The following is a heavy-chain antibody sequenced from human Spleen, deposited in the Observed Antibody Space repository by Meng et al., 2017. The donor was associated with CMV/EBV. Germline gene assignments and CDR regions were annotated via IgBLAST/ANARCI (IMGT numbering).Heavy chain of an antibody. CDR1: GFTFSSYE. V-gene: IGHV3-48*03. D-gene: IGHD5-18*01. Sequence: GGSLRLSCAVSGFTFSSYELNWVRQAPGKGLEWVAYISVGGFTTHYADSVKGRFTISRDNAKNSLNLQMNSLRADDKALYYCARDSKETAMVDYWGQGTLVTVSS. CDR2: ISVGGFTT. CDR3: ARDSKETAMVDY. J-gene: IGHJ4*02.